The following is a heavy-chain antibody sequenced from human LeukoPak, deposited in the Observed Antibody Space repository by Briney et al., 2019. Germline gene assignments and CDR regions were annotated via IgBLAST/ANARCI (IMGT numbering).Heavy chain of an antibody. D-gene: IGHD1-26*01. CDR2: ISFSGSPT. J-gene: IGHJ4*02. CDR3: AKDLNQEVGATGGDYFDY. CDR1: GFTFSDYY. V-gene: IGHV3-11*04. Sequence: GGSLRLSCAASGFTFSDYYMSWIRQAPGKGLEWVSYISFSGSPTQYADSVKGRFTISRDNSKNTLYLQMNSLRAEDTAVYYCAKDLNQEVGATGGDYFDYWGQGTLVTVSS.